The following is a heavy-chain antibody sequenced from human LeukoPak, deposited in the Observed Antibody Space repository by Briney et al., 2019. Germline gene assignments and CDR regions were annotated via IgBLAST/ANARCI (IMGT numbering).Heavy chain of an antibody. D-gene: IGHD3-10*01. CDR1: GFTFSSYA. CDR2: ISYDGSNK. Sequence: GGSLRLSCAASGFTFSSYAMHWVRQAPGEGLEWVAVISYDGSNKYYADSVKGRFTISRDNSKNTLYLQMNSLRAEDTAVYYCARDPGGSGDYFDYWGQGTLVTVSS. V-gene: IGHV3-30-3*01. CDR3: ARDPGGSGDYFDY. J-gene: IGHJ4*02.